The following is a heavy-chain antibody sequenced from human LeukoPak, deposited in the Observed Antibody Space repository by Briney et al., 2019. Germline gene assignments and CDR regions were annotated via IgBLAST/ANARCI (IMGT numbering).Heavy chain of an antibody. Sequence: PGGSLRLSCAASGFSISNDWMSWVRQAPGKALEWVARVKSRSAGETTDYAAPVKGRFTISRDDSKNTLYLQMNSLKTDDTAVYYCTLIQGWGSGSYYRDFWGQGTLVTVSS. CDR3: TLIQGWGSGSYYRDF. CDR2: VKSRSAGETT. V-gene: IGHV3-15*01. D-gene: IGHD3-10*01. CDR1: GFSISNDW. J-gene: IGHJ4*02.